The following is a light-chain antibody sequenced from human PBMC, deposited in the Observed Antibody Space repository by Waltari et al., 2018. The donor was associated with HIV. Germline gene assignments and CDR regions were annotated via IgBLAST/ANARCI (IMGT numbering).Light chain of an antibody. CDR2: DAS. CDR3: QQYDNFPLT. J-gene: IGKJ4*01. CDR1: QDISNY. Sequence: DIQMTQSPSSLSASVGDRVTIPCRASQDISNYLNWFQQRPGKAPNLLIFDASNLHIGVSSRFSGSGSGRDFSLTITNLQPDDSATYFCQQYDNFPLTFGGGTKVQIK. V-gene: IGKV1-33*01.